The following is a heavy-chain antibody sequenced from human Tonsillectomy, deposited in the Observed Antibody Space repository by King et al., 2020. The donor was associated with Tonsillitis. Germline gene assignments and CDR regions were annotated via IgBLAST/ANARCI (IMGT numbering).Heavy chain of an antibody. CDR3: ARGSGWFGPKAQVLDP. J-gene: IGHJ5*02. V-gene: IGHV4-30-4*01. CDR1: GGSISSGDYY. CDR2: IYYSGST. D-gene: IGHD3-10*01. Sequence: QLQESGPGLVKPSQTLSLTCTVSGGSISSGDYYWSWIRQPPGKGLEWIGYIYYSGSTYYNPSLKSRVTISVDTSKNQFSLKLSSVTAAGTAVYYCARGSGWFGPKAQVLDPWGQGTLVTVSS.